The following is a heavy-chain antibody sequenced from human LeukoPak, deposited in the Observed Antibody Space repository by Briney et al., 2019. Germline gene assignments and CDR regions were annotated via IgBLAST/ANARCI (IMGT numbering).Heavy chain of an antibody. J-gene: IGHJ6*03. D-gene: IGHD4-17*01. V-gene: IGHV3-53*01. CDR3: ARSYGDGRLYYMDV. CDR2: IYSGGST. Sequence: GGSLRLSCAASGFTVSSNYMSWVRQAPGKGLEWVSVIYSGGSTYYADSVKGRFTISRDNSKNTLYLQMNSLRAEDTAVYYCARSYGDGRLYYMDVWGKGTTVIVSS. CDR1: GFTVSSNY.